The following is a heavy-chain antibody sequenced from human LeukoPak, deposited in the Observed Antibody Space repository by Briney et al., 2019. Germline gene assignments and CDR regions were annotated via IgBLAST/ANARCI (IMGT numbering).Heavy chain of an antibody. Sequence: ASVKVSFTASGYTFTSYYMHWVRQAPGQGLEWMGIINPSGGSTSYAQKFQGRVTMTRDTSTSTVYMELSSLRSEDTAVYYCARDSSGYYAFDYWGQGTLVTVSS. J-gene: IGHJ4*02. CDR2: INPSGGST. CDR1: GYTFTSYY. CDR3: ARDSSGYYAFDY. V-gene: IGHV1-46*01. D-gene: IGHD3-22*01.